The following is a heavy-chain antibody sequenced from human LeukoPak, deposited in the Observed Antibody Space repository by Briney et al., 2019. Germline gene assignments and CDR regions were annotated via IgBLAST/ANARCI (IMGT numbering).Heavy chain of an antibody. D-gene: IGHD6-13*01. J-gene: IGHJ5*02. CDR3: AAKGIAAAGTRRWFDP. CDR1: GFTFTSSA. CDR2: IVVGSGNT. Sequence: SVKVSCKASGFTFTSSAVQWVRQARGQRLEWIGWIVVGSGNTNYAQKFQERVTITRDMSTSTAYMELSSLRSEDTAGYYCAAKGIAAAGTRRWFDPWGQGTLVTVSS. V-gene: IGHV1-58*01.